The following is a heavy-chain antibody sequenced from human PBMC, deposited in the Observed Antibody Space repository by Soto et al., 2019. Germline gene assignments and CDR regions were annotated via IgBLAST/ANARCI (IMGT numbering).Heavy chain of an antibody. V-gene: IGHV3-30*18. CDR3: AKSSGYYYRIDY. J-gene: IGHJ4*02. D-gene: IGHD3-22*01. CDR1: GFTFSSYG. Sequence: GGSLRLSCAASGFTFSSYGMHWVRQAPGKGLEWVAVISYDGSNKYYADSVKGRFTISRDNSKNTLYLQMNSLRAEDTAVYYSAKSSGYYYRIDYWGQGTLVTVSS. CDR2: ISYDGSNK.